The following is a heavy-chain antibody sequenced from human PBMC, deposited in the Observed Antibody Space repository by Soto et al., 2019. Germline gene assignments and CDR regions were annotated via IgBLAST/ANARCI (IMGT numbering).Heavy chain of an antibody. V-gene: IGHV3-53*01. CDR1: GFTVSSNY. D-gene: IGHD3-10*01. CDR3: ASKKWVYGSGSYYNLPFDY. Sequence: GGSLRLSCAASGFTVSSNYMSWVRQAPGKGLEWVSVIYSGGSTYYADSVKGRFTISRDNSKNTLYLQMNSLRAEDTAVYYCASKKWVYGSGSYYNLPFDYWGQGTLVTVSS. J-gene: IGHJ4*02. CDR2: IYSGGST.